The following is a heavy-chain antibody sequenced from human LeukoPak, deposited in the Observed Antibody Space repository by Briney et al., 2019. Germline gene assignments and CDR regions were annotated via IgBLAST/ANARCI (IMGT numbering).Heavy chain of an antibody. CDR2: ISAYNGNT. J-gene: IGHJ4*02. CDR1: GYTFTSYG. Sequence: ASVKVSCKASGYTFTSYGISWVRQAPGQGLEWMGWISAYNGNTNYAQKLQGRVTMTTDTSTSTAYMELRSLRSDDTAVYYCARDSTIFGVVIAYFDYWGQGTLVIVSS. V-gene: IGHV1-18*01. CDR3: ARDSTIFGVVIAYFDY. D-gene: IGHD3-3*01.